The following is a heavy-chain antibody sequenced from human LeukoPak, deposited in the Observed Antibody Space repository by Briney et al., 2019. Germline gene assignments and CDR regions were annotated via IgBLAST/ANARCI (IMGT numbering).Heavy chain of an antibody. CDR3: ARRDQYVSTDY. Sequence: PSETLSLTCTVSGGSISDSSYFWDWIRQLPGKGLECIGSIYYTGTTYYNPSLKSRVIISVDTSKNQLSLKLSSVTAADTAVYFGARRDQYVSTDYWGQGTLVTVSS. D-gene: IGHD3-16*01. J-gene: IGHJ4*02. CDR1: GGSISDSSYF. V-gene: IGHV4-39*01. CDR2: IYYTGTT.